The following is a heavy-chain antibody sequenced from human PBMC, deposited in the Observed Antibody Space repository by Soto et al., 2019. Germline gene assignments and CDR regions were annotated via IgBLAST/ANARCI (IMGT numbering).Heavy chain of an antibody. J-gene: IGHJ4*02. Sequence: EVQLLESGGGLVQPGGSLRLSCAASGFTFSSYAMSWVRQAPGKGLEWVSAISGNGAGTYYADSVKGRFTISRDNSKSTLYLQMNSLRAEDTAVYYCAKQRYSYGYAHWGQGTLVTVSS. CDR1: GFTFSSYA. CDR3: AKQRYSYGYAH. CDR2: ISGNGAGT. D-gene: IGHD5-18*01. V-gene: IGHV3-23*01.